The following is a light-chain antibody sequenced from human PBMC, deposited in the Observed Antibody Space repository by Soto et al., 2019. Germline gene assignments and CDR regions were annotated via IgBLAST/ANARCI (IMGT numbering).Light chain of an antibody. Sequence: DIQMTQSPSSLSASVGDRVTITCPASQDISTYLNWYQQKPGKAPTLLIYDASNLKTGVPTRFSGDGSGTNFSFTITSLQPADIATYYCQQYHKILSTFGLGTRLEIK. CDR3: QQYHKILST. J-gene: IGKJ5*01. CDR2: DAS. V-gene: IGKV1-33*01. CDR1: QDISTY.